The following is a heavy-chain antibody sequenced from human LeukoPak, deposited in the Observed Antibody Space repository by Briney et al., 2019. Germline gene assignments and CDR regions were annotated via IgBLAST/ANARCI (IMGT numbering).Heavy chain of an antibody. CDR1: GFTFSDYY. CDR3: ASSRQRSYCGCVYFDY. Sequence: GVSLRLYCAASGFTFSDYYMSWIPQAPGKGLEWVSYINNSGSTIYYADSVKGRFTISRDNAKNSLYLQMNSLRGEDTAVYYCASSRQRSYCGCVYFDYWGQGTLVTVSS. CDR2: INNSGSTI. D-gene: IGHD1-26*01. J-gene: IGHJ4*02. V-gene: IGHV3-11*01.